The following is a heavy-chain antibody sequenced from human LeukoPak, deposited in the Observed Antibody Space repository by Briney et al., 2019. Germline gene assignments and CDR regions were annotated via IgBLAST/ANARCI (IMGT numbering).Heavy chain of an antibody. D-gene: IGHD3-3*01. CDR3: ARTDLLRVFGWDY. Sequence: PSETLSLTCTVSGGSISSIHYYWGWIRQSPGKGLEWIGMTYSTGGTHYNPSLKSRVTISVDTSKNQFSLKLSSVTAADTAVYYCARTDLLRVFGWDYWGQGTLVTVSS. V-gene: IGHV4-39*01. CDR1: GGSISSIHYY. CDR2: TYSTGGT. J-gene: IGHJ4*02.